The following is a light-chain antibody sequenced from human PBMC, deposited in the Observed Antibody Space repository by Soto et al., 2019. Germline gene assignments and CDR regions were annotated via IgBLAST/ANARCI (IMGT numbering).Light chain of an antibody. CDR2: DVN. J-gene: IGLJ2*01. Sequence: QSALTQPASVSGSPGQSITISCTGTSSGIGAYNFVSWYQQHPGKAPKLMLYDVNIRPSGVSNRFSGPKSGNTASLTISGLQAEDEADYYCTSWTTSTTMIFGGGTKLTVL. CDR3: TSWTTSTTMI. V-gene: IGLV2-14*03. CDR1: SSGIGAYNF.